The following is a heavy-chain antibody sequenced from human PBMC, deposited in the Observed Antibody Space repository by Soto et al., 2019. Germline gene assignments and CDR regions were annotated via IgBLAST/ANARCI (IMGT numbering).Heavy chain of an antibody. CDR3: ARGGRVAAPSFAY. Sequence: QVQFVQSGAEVKRPGASVTVSCKASGYTFTSHAVHWVRQAPGERLECMGWIHAGNGKTKYSQSFQGRFTFTSDTSASTVYMELSSLKSEDTAVYYCARGGRVAAPSFAYWGQGTLVTVSS. CDR1: GYTFTSHA. CDR2: IHAGNGKT. V-gene: IGHV1-3*01. J-gene: IGHJ4*02. D-gene: IGHD6-25*01.